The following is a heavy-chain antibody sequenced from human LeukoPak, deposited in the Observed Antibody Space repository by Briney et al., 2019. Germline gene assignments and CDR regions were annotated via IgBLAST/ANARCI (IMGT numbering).Heavy chain of an antibody. CDR2: MNPNSGNT. V-gene: IGHV1-8*01. CDR3: ARKARITIFGVVKPAHGSGSWFDP. D-gene: IGHD3-3*01. J-gene: IGHJ5*02. CDR1: GYTFTSYD. Sequence: GASVKVSCKASGYTFTSYDINWVRQATGQGLEWMGWMNPNSGNTGYAQKFQGRVTMARNTSISTAYMELSSLRSEDTAVYYCARKARITIFGVVKPAHGSGSWFDPWGQGTLVTVSS.